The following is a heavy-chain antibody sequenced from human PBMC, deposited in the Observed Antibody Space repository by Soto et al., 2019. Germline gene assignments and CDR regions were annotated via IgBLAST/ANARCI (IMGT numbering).Heavy chain of an antibody. CDR1: GFSLSTSGVG. D-gene: IGHD3-22*01. J-gene: IGHJ4*02. Sequence: QITLKESGPTLVKPTQTLTLTCTFSGFSLSTSGVGVGWIRQPPGKALEWLALIYWDDDKRYRPSLKSRLTITKDTSKNQVVLKMTNMDPVDTATYFCAHQITKIVGYWGQGTLVTVSS. CDR3: AHQITKIVGY. CDR2: IYWDDDK. V-gene: IGHV2-5*02.